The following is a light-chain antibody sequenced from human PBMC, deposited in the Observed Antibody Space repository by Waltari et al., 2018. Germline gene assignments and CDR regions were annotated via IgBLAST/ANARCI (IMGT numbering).Light chain of an antibody. CDR2: DAS. J-gene: IGKJ1*01. CDR1: QSVGRT. CDR3: QKYGTRPAT. V-gene: IGKV3-20*01. Sequence: DIVLTQSPGTLSLSPGDRATLSCRASQSVGRTLAWYQQRPGQAPRLLIYDASSRATGIPDRFSGRGSGTDFSLTISRLEPEDFAVYYCQKYGTRPATFGQGTKVEVK.